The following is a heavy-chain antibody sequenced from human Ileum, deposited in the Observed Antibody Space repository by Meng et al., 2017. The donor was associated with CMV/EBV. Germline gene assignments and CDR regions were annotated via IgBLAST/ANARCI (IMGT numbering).Heavy chain of an antibody. CDR2: IWYDGSNK. Sequence: GESLKISCAGVGFNFRKYAMYWVRQAPGKGLEWVAVIWYDGSNKYYAESVKGRFTISRDSPKNTMYLQMSSLRADDTAVYYCTKARLAYGSNVYVGGMDVWGQGTTVTVSS. D-gene: IGHD4-23*01. CDR1: GFNFRKYA. CDR3: TKARLAYGSNVYVGGMDV. J-gene: IGHJ6*02. V-gene: IGHV3-33*07.